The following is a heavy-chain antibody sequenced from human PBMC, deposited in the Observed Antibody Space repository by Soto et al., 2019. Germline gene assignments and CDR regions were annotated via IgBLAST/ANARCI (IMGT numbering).Heavy chain of an antibody. J-gene: IGHJ4*01. Sequence: AGSLRLSWAASGFTFSDYYMSWISPAPEKWLEWVSDISSSGSTIYYADSRKGRFTNSRDNAKNSLYLQMNSLRAEVSVVYYCAREQRDDLYFDYWGQGTLVTVSS. D-gene: IGHD2-21*02. V-gene: IGHV3-11*01. CDR2: ISSSGSTI. CDR3: AREQRDDLYFDY. CDR1: GFTFSDYY.